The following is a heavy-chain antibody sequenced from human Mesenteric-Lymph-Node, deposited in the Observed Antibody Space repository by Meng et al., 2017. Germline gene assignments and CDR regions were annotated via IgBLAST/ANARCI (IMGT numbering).Heavy chain of an antibody. V-gene: IGHV3-23*01. CDR3: ARDIIPYYYYGMDV. J-gene: IGHJ6*01. D-gene: IGHD1-14*01. Sequence: GESLKISCAASGFTFSSYAMSWVRQASGKGLEWVSAISGSGGSTYYADSVKGRFTISRDNAKNSLYLQMNSLRAEDTAVYYCARDIIPYYYYGMDVWGQGNTV. CDR2: ISGSGGST. CDR1: GFTFSSYA.